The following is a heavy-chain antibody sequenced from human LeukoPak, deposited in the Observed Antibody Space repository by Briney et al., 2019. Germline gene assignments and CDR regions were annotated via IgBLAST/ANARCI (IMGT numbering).Heavy chain of an antibody. CDR2: INHSGGT. CDR3: ARYYYDSSGYYAEYFQY. J-gene: IGHJ1*01. D-gene: IGHD3-22*01. CDR1: GGSFSGYY. Sequence: SETLSLTCAVYGGSFSGYYWSWIRQPPGKGLEWMGDINHSGGTNYNPSLKSRVTISIDTSKNHFSLKLSSVTAADTAVYYCARYYYDSSGYYAEYFQYWGQGTLVTVSS. V-gene: IGHV4-34*01.